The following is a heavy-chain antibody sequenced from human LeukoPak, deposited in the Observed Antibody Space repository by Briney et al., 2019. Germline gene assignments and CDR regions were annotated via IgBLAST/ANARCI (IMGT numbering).Heavy chain of an antibody. CDR3: ARHYWGTVLWFVDWFDP. Sequence: SETLSLTCSVSGGSMSSENEYWGWIRQTPGKGLEWIGSVYNTGSTDYNPSLKRRFSISIDTSKNQFSLKVTSVTAADTAVYYCARHYWGTVLWFVDWFDPWGQGTLVTVSS. D-gene: IGHD3-10*01. CDR1: GGSMSSENEY. J-gene: IGHJ5*02. V-gene: IGHV4-39*01. CDR2: VYNTGST.